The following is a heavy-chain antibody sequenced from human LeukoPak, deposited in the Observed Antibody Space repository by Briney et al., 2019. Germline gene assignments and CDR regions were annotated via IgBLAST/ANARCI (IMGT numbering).Heavy chain of an antibody. D-gene: IGHD6-6*01. V-gene: IGHV3-23*01. CDR3: AKSSSSSGE. J-gene: IGHJ4*02. CDR2: ISGSSDKT. CDR1: GFSFGNNG. Sequence: GGSLRLSCAASGFSFGNNGMSWVRQAPGKGLEWVSGISGSSDKTYYADSVKGRFTVFRDNSRNTLYLQLKSLRVEDTAVYYCAKSSSSSGEWGQETLVTVSS.